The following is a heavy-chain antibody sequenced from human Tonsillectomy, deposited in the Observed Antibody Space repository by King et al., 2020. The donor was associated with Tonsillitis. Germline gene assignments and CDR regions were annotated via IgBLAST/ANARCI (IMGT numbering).Heavy chain of an antibody. J-gene: IGHJ4*02. CDR3: ARTSYDFWPIDHRVQYYFDY. V-gene: IGHV2-70*01. Sequence: VTLKESGPALVKPTQTLTLTCTFSGFSLSTSGMCVSWIRQPPGQALEWLALIDWDDDKYYNTSLKTRLTISKDTSKNQVVLTMTNMDPVDTATYYCARTSYDFWPIDHRVQYYFDYWGQGTLVTVSS. D-gene: IGHD3-3*01. CDR1: GFSLSTSGMC. CDR2: IDWDDDK.